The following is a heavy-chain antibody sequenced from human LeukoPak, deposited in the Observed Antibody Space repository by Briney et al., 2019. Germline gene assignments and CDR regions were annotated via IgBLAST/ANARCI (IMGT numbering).Heavy chain of an antibody. V-gene: IGHV4-61*01. Sequence: SETLSLTCTVSGGSVSSGSYYWSWIRQPPGKGLEWIGCIYYSGSTNYNPSLKSRVTISVDTSKNQFSLKLSSVTAADTAVYYCARSTYYYDSSGYSWGQGTLVTVSS. CDR2: IYYSGST. CDR3: ARSTYYYDSSGYS. D-gene: IGHD3-22*01. J-gene: IGHJ5*02. CDR1: GGSVSSGSYY.